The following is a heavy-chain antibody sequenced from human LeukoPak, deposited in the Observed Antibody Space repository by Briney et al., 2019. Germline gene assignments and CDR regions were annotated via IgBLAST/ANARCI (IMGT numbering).Heavy chain of an antibody. J-gene: IGHJ4*02. CDR3: ARDRDGYNGGDY. CDR2: ISAYNVNT. CDR1: GYRFTSYG. Sequence: GASVKVSCKASGYRFTSYGISWVRQAPGQGLEWMGWISAYNVNTNNAQKLQGRVTMTTDTSTGTAYMELRSLRPDDTAVYYCARDRDGYNGGDYWGQGTLVTVSS. V-gene: IGHV1-18*01. D-gene: IGHD5-24*01.